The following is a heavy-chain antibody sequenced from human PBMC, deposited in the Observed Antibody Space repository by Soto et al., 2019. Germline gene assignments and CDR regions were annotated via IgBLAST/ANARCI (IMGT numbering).Heavy chain of an antibody. J-gene: IGHJ4*02. CDR1: GCTFSSYG. CDR2: FPSGGRDT. V-gene: IGHV3-23*01. CDR3: AKDLGTSGWYFDY. Sequence: GGSLRLSCAASGCTFSSYGMSWVRQAPGKGLEWVSTFPSGGRDTYYPDSVKGRFTISRDNSKNILYLQMNSLRAEDTAVYYCAKDLGTSGWYFDYWGQGTLVTVSS. D-gene: IGHD6-19*01.